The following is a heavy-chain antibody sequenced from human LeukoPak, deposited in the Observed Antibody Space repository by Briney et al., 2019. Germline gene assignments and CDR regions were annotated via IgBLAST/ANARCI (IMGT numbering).Heavy chain of an antibody. V-gene: IGHV3-20*04. CDR3: ARTNYYDSSGVFDY. D-gene: IGHD3-22*01. CDR1: GFTFDDYA. Sequence: GGSLRLSCAASGFTFDDYAMSWVRQAPGKGLEWVSGINWNGGSTGYADSVKGRFTISRDNAKNSLYLQMNSLRAEDTALYYCARTNYYDSSGVFDYWGQGTLVTVSS. J-gene: IGHJ4*02. CDR2: INWNGGST.